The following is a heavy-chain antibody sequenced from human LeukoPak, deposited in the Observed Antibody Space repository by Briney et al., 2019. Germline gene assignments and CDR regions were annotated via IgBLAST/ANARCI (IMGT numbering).Heavy chain of an antibody. CDR1: GGSINNYY. J-gene: IGHJ3*02. D-gene: IGHD6-19*01. CDR2: IHYNGSA. Sequence: KPSETLSLTCTVSGGSINNYYWSWIRQPPGKGLEWIGYIHYNGSANYNPSLKSRITISVDTSKNQFSLKLYSVTAADTAVYYCARRTYNSGWYEAFDIWGQGTMVTVSS. CDR3: ARRTYNSGWYEAFDI. V-gene: IGHV4-59*08.